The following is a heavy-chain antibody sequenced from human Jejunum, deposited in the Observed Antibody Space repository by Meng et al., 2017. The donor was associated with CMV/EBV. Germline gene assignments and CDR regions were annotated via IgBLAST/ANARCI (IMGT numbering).Heavy chain of an antibody. V-gene: IGHV1-2*02. Sequence: GYTFPDYYMPWGRQAPGQGLEWLGYINPNTGDTNYAQKFQGRVIMTRDTSSNTAYVELTRLRSDDTALYYCAKDGGSFLDYYFDFWGQGTLVTVSS. CDR1: GYTFPDYY. CDR3: AKDGGSFLDYYFDF. J-gene: IGHJ4*02. CDR2: INPNTGDT. D-gene: IGHD1-26*01.